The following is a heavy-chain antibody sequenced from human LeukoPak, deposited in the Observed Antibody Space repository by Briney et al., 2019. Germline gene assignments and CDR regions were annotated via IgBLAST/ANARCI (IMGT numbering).Heavy chain of an antibody. V-gene: IGHV3-48*03. CDR1: GFTFNNYA. CDR2: ISSSGSTI. CDR3: ASGDPRYYYYGMDV. J-gene: IGHJ6*02. Sequence: GGSLRLSCAASGFTFNNYAMSWVRQAPGKGLEWVSYISSSGSTIYYADSVKGRFTISRDNAKNSLYLQMNSLRAEDTAVYYCASGDPRYYYYGMDVWGRGTTVTVSS. D-gene: IGHD3-10*01.